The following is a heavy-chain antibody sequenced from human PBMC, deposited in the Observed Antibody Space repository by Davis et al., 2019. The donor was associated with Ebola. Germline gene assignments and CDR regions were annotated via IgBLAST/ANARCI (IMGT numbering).Heavy chain of an antibody. J-gene: IGHJ4*02. CDR2: IVTAGDT. CDR1: GFTFRTYD. V-gene: IGHV3-13*01. D-gene: IGHD4-17*01. CDR3: ARAQFGDVVLDY. Sequence: PGGSLRLSCAASGFTFRTYDMHWVRQTTGKGLEWVSVIVTAGDTYYRGSVKGRFTISRENARNSLYLQMNSLTAGDTAVYYCARAQFGDVVLDYWGQGTLVTVSS.